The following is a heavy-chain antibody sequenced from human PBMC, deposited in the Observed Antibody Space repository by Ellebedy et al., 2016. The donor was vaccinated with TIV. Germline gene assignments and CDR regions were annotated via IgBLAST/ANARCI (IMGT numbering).Heavy chain of an antibody. Sequence: GGSLRLXXAASGFTFSSYAVSWGRQAPGKGLEWVSAISVSGDRTYYGDSVKGRFTISRDDSKNTLYLQMNSLRAEDTAVYYCAKRLTAAGSGQYYYGMDVWGQGTTVTVSS. CDR3: AKRLTAAGSGQYYYGMDV. V-gene: IGHV3-23*01. D-gene: IGHD6-13*01. J-gene: IGHJ6*02. CDR1: GFTFSSYA. CDR2: ISVSGDRT.